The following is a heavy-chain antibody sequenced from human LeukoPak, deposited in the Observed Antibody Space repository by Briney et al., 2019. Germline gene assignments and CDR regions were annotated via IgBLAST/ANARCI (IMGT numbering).Heavy chain of an antibody. J-gene: IGHJ5*02. V-gene: IGHV3-66*02. CDR1: GFTVSSNY. CDR3: ARDRGRTYYYDSSGYDP. Sequence: PGGSLRLSCAASGFTVSSNYMSWVRQAPGKGLEWVSVIYSGGSTYYADSVKGRFTISRDNSKNTLYLQMNSLRAEDTAVYYCARDRGRTYYYDSSGYDPWGQGTLVTVSS. CDR2: IYSGGST. D-gene: IGHD3-22*01.